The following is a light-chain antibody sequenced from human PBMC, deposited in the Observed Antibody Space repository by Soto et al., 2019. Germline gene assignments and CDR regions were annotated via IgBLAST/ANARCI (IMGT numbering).Light chain of an antibody. Sequence: LTQPPSVSGSPGQSVTISCTGTSSDIGAYNRVSWYQQSPGAAPKLMICDVNNRPSGVPERFSGSESGNTASLTIFGLQAEDEADYYCNSFTTSDTYVFGTGTKVTVL. CDR2: DVN. CDR3: NSFTTSDTYV. V-gene: IGLV2-18*02. CDR1: SSDIGAYNR. J-gene: IGLJ1*01.